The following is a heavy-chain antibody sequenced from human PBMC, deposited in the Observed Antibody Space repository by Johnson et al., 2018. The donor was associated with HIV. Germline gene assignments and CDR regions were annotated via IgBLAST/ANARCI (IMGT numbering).Heavy chain of an antibody. CDR1: GITVGTNY. V-gene: IGHV3-20*04. CDR3: ARGVGGAGEDAFDI. J-gene: IGHJ3*02. Sequence: EQLVESGGGLVQPGGSLRLSCAASGITVGTNYMSWVRQAPWKGLEWVSGINWNGGSKGYGDSVKGRFTISRDNAKNSLYMQMNSLRAEDTALYYCARGVGGAGEDAFDIWGQGTMVTVSS. CDR2: INWNGGSK. D-gene: IGHD6-19*01.